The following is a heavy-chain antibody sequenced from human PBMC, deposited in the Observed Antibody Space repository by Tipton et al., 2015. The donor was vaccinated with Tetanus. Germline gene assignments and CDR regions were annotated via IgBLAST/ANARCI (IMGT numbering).Heavy chain of an antibody. J-gene: IGHJ4*02. CDR1: GFRFSYSG. CDR3: ASSTVTR. CDR2: IAFDGKNE. D-gene: IGHD4-17*01. Sequence: SLRLSCAASGFRFSYSGMHWVRQAPGKGLEWVAVIAFDGKNERYADSVKGRFIISRDNSKNTLYLQMNSLRRDDTAVYYCASSTVTRWGPGTLVTVSS. V-gene: IGHV3-30*03.